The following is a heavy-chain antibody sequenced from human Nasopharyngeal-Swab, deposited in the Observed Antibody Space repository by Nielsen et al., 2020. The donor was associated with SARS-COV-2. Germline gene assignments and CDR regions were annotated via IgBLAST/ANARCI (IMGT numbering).Heavy chain of an antibody. CDR3: ASNLEWLLSHYYYGMNV. J-gene: IGHJ6*02. V-gene: IGHV3-48*01. Sequence: GGSLRLSCAASGFTFSSYSMNWVRQAPGKGLEWVSYISSSNSTIYYADSVKGRFTISRDNAKNSLYLQMNSLRAEDTAVYYCASNLEWLLSHYYYGMNVWGQGTTVTVSS. CDR1: GFTFSSYS. CDR2: ISSSNSTI. D-gene: IGHD3-3*01.